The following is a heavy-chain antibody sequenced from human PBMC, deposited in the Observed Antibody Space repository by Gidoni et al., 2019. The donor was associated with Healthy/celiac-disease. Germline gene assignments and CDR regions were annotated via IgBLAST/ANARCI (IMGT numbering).Heavy chain of an antibody. CDR2: INHSGST. Sequence: QVQLQQWGAGLLKPSETLSLTCAVYGGSFSGYYWSWIRQPPGKGLEWIGEINHSGSTNYNPSLKSRVTISVDTSKNQFSLKLSSVTAADTAVYYCARAVLRFLEWPLDYWGQGTLVTVSS. V-gene: IGHV4-34*01. CDR3: ARAVLRFLEWPLDY. CDR1: GGSFSGYY. D-gene: IGHD3-3*01. J-gene: IGHJ4*02.